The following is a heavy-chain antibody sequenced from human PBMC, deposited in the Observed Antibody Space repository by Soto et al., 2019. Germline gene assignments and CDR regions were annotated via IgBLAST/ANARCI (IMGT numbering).Heavy chain of an antibody. V-gene: IGHV1-46*04. J-gene: IGHJ6*02. CDR3: ARGPPTLVGTSYSSTWYSNDDAMDV. CDR1: GYTFTNYY. Sequence: QVQLVQSGAEVKKPGASVMVSCKASGYTFTNYYMHCVRQAPGQGLEWMGIINPIGGRKNYAQKLQGRVTMKRDTSTSTVYVELSSLRSAETAVYYCARGPPTLVGTSYSSTWYSNDDAMDVGGQGTTFTVSS. D-gene: IGHD6-13*01. CDR2: INPIGGRK.